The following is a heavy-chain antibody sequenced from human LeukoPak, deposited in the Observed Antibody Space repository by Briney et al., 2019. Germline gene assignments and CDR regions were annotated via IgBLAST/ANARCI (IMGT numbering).Heavy chain of an antibody. CDR2: ISSSSSYI. CDR1: GFTFSSYS. J-gene: IGHJ4*02. Sequence: GGSLRLSCAASGFTFSSYSMNWVRQAPGKGLEWVSSISSSSSYIYYADSVKGRFTISRDNAKNSLYLQMNSLRAEDTAVYYCXSXLLLHYYDSYWGQGTLVTVSS. D-gene: IGHD3-22*01. CDR3: XSXLLLHYYDSY. V-gene: IGHV3-21*01.